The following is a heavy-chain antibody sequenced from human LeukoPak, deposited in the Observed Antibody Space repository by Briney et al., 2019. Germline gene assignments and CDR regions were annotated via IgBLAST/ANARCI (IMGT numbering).Heavy chain of an antibody. CDR1: GDSVSSNIVA. CDR2: TYYRSKWYY. Sequence: QTLSLTCAISGDSVSSNIVAWNWLRQSPSRGLEWLGRTYYRSKWYYDYAVSLKSRITINPDTSKNQFSLQLNSVTPEDTAVYYCARQLGAFDIWGQGTMVTVSS. V-gene: IGHV6-1*01. CDR3: ARQLGAFDI. J-gene: IGHJ3*02. D-gene: IGHD3-16*01.